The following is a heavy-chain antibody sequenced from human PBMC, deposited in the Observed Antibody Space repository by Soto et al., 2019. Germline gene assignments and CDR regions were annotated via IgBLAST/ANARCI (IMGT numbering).Heavy chain of an antibody. CDR1: YGKSGDLGGC. CDR3: ARTITSFGVAPRGWFDP. Sequence: FQTNPVTKSVAYGKSGDLGGCRSFKRKHPGKGLEWIGYIYYSGSTYYNPSLKSRVTISVDTSKNQFSLKLSSVTAADTAVYYCARTITSFGVAPRGWFDPWGQGTLVTVSS. D-gene: IGHD3-3*01. CDR2: IYYSGST. J-gene: IGHJ5*02. V-gene: IGHV4-31*02.